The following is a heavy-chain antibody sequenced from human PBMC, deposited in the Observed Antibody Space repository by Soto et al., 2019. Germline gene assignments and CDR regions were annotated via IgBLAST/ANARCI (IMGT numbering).Heavy chain of an antibody. J-gene: IGHJ2*01. CDR3: VRDRAADWYLDL. CDR1: GYSFTSCA. Sequence: QVQVVQSGAEVKKPGASVRLCCKTSGYSFTSCALHWVRQAPGQGFEWMGWINTDSGTTKYSQKFQGRVTITRDASASTAYMELRSLSSEDTTIYYCVRDRAADWYLDLWGRGTLVTVSS. CDR2: INTDSGTT. D-gene: IGHD6-25*01. V-gene: IGHV1-3*04.